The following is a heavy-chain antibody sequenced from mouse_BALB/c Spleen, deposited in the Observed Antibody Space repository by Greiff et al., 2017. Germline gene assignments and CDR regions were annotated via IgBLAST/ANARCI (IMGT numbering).Heavy chain of an antibody. V-gene: IGHV14-1*02. J-gene: IGHJ2*01. Sequence: VQLQQSGAELVRPGASVKLSCKASGFNIKDYYMHWVKQRPEQGLEWIGWIDPENGNTIYDPKFQGKASITADTSSNTAYLQLSSLTSEDTAVYYCARGGSLDYWGQGTTLTVSS. CDR2: IDPENGNT. CDR3: ARGGSLDY. CDR1: GFNIKDYY. D-gene: IGHD1-1*01.